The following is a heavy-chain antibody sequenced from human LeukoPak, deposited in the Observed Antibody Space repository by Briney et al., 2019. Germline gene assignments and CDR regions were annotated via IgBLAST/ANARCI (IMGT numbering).Heavy chain of an antibody. CDR1: GFTFSSYA. D-gene: IGHD3-10*01. V-gene: IGHV3-30-3*01. J-gene: IGHJ6*02. CDR3: ARDLYYYGSGSFGKYYYYGMDV. CDR2: ISYDGSNK. Sequence: GGSLRLSCAASGFTFSSYAMHWVRQAPGKGLEWVAVISYDGSNKYYADSVKGRFTISRDNSKNTLYLQMNSLRAEDAAVYYCARDLYYYGSGSFGKYYYYGMDVWGQGTTVTVSS.